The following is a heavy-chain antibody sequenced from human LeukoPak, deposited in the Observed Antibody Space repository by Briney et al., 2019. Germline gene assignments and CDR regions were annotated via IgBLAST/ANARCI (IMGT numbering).Heavy chain of an antibody. CDR1: GFTFSSYS. V-gene: IGHV3-21*01. D-gene: IGHD3-9*01. Sequence: PGGSLRLSCAASGFTFSSYSMNWVRQAPGKGLEWVSSISSSSSYIYYADSVKGRFTISRDNAKNSLYLQMNSLRAEDTAVYYCARSCLFCKVDYDILTGYYPAFGYWGQGTLVTVSS. CDR3: ARSCLFCKVDYDILTGYYPAFGY. J-gene: IGHJ4*02. CDR2: ISSSSSYI.